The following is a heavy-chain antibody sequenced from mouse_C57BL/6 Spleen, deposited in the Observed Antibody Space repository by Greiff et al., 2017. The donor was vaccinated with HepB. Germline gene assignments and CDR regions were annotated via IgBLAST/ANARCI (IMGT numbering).Heavy chain of an antibody. Sequence: QVQLQQPGAELVMPGASVKLSCKASGYTFTSYWMHWVKQRPGQGLEWIGEIDPSDSYTNYNQKFKGKSTLTVDKSSSTAYMQLSSLTSEDSAVYFCARPGRGSSWFAYWGQGTLVTVSA. CDR3: ARPGRGSSWFAY. D-gene: IGHD1-1*01. CDR2: IDPSDSYT. CDR1: GYTFTSYW. J-gene: IGHJ3*01. V-gene: IGHV1-69*01.